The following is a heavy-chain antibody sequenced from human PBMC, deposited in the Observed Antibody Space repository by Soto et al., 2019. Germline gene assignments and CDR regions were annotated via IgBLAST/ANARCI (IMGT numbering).Heavy chain of an antibody. CDR2: ISWDGGST. D-gene: IGHD3-22*01. CDR1: GFTFDDYT. Sequence: EVQLVESGGVVVQPGGSLRLSCAASGFTFDDYTMHWVRQAPGKGLEWVSLISWDGGSTYYADSVKGRFTISRDNSKNSLYLQMNSLRTEDTALYYCVKDKSYYDSSGYPTPHFDYWGQGTLVTVSS. CDR3: VKDKSYYDSSGYPTPHFDY. V-gene: IGHV3-43*01. J-gene: IGHJ4*02.